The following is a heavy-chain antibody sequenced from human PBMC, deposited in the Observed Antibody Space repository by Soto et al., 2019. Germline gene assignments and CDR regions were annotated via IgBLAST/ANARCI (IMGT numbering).Heavy chain of an antibody. CDR1: GYTFTNYG. D-gene: IGHD3-10*01. CDR3: ARGVGSGSYYNQYNWFDP. J-gene: IGHJ5*02. V-gene: IGHV1-18*01. Sequence: ASEQVSCKASGYTFTNYGISWVRQAPGQRLEWMGWINVYNGNTKYAQKVQGRVTMTTDTSTSTAYMELRSLRSDETAVYYCARGVGSGSYYNQYNWFDPWGKGTLVTVSS. CDR2: INVYNGNT.